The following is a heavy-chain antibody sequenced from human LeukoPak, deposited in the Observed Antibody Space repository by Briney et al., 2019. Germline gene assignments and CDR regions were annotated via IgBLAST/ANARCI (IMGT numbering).Heavy chain of an antibody. CDR3: AKSTSPVTTLFDY. V-gene: IGHV3-23*01. Sequence: GGSLRHSCAASGFTFSSYAMSWVRQAPGKGLEWVSAISGSGGSTYYADSVKGRFTISRDNSKNTLYLQMNSLRAEDTAVYYCAKSTSPVTTLFDYWGQGTLVTVSS. J-gene: IGHJ4*02. D-gene: IGHD4-17*01. CDR2: ISGSGGST. CDR1: GFTFSSYA.